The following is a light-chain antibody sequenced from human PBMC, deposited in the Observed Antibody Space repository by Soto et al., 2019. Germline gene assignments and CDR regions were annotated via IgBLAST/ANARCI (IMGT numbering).Light chain of an antibody. CDR3: ISYTGSSTSYV. J-gene: IGLJ1*01. V-gene: IGLV2-14*01. Sequence: QSALTQPASVSGSPGQSITISCSGTSSDVGSYNHVAWYQQFPGKTPKLIIYEVTYRPSGVSHRFSASKSSNTASLTISGLQAEDEADYYCISYTGSSTSYVFGNGTKVT. CDR2: EVT. CDR1: SSDVGSYNH.